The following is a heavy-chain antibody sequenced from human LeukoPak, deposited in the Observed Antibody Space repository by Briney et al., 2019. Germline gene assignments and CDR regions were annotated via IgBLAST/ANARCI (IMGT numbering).Heavy chain of an antibody. V-gene: IGHV3-23*01. Sequence: PGGSLRLSCAVSGFTFTSYAMSWVRQAPGKGLEFVSAISATGGATYYADSVKGRFTVYRGKSKNTLYLQMNSLRGEDTAIYYCAKDFFDTSGVNGLVDYWGQGTLVTVSS. D-gene: IGHD5-12*01. CDR3: AKDFFDTSGVNGLVDY. CDR1: GFTFTSYA. J-gene: IGHJ4*02. CDR2: ISATGGAT.